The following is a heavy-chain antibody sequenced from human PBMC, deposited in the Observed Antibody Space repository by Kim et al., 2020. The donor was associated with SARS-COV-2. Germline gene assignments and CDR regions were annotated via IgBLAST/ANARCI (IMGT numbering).Heavy chain of an antibody. Sequence: SETLSLTCAVYGGSFSGYYWSWIRQPPGKGLEWIGEINHSGSTNYNPSLKSRVTISVDTSKNQFSLKLSSVTAADTAVYYCARRLFIGNDYWGQGTLVTVSS. D-gene: IGHD2-15*01. CDR3: ARRLFIGNDY. J-gene: IGHJ4*02. V-gene: IGHV4-34*01. CDR1: GGSFSGYY. CDR2: INHSGST.